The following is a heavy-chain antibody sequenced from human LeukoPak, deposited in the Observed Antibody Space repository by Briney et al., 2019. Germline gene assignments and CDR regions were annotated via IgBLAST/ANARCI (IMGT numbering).Heavy chain of an antibody. CDR2: MYTGGST. Sequence: PSETLSLTCTVSGGSISSGSFYWNWIRQPAGKGLEWIGHMYTGGSTNYKPSLKSRVTISIDTSKNQFSLKLSSVTAADTAVYYCASGDESGYNYAPFDYWGQGTLVTVSS. CDR1: GGSISSGSFY. CDR3: ASGDESGYNYAPFDY. J-gene: IGHJ4*02. D-gene: IGHD5-18*01. V-gene: IGHV4-61*09.